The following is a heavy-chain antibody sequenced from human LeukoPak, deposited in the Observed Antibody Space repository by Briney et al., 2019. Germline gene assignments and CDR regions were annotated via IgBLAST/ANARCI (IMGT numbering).Heavy chain of an antibody. CDR2: INPNSVTT. CDR3: ARGHDSGYSNSLDP. Sequence: ASVQVSCKASGYTFTDYYIHWVRQSPGRGLESLGWINPNSVTTNYAQKFQGRVTMTRDTSISTAYMELAELTSDDTAVYYCARGHDSGYSNSLDPWGQGTLVTVSS. D-gene: IGHD3-22*01. J-gene: IGHJ5*02. V-gene: IGHV1-2*02. CDR1: GYTFTDYY.